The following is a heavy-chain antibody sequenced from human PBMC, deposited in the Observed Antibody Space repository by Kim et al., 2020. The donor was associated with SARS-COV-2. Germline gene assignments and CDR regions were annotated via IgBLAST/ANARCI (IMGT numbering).Heavy chain of an antibody. CDR2: IYYSGST. V-gene: IGHV4-59*13. CDR1: GDSISSYY. J-gene: IGHJ6*02. Sequence: SETLSLTCTVSGDSISSYYWSWIRQPPGKGLEWIGYIYYSGSTTYNPSLKSRVTISVDTSKNQFSLKLSSVTAADTAVYYCARDRVVGGMDVWGQGPTVTVSS. CDR3: ARDRVVGGMDV. D-gene: IGHD1-26*01.